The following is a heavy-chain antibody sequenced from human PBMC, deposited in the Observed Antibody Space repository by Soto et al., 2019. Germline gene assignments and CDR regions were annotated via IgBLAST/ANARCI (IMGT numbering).Heavy chain of an antibody. CDR3: ATDRSATPKGGAYYYYYGMDV. J-gene: IGHJ6*02. V-gene: IGHV1-24*01. Sequence: ASVKVSCKASGYTFTNNDINWVRQAPGKGLEWMGGFDPEDGETIYAQKFQGRVTMTEDTSTDTAYMELSSLRSEDTAVYYCATDRSATPKGGAYYYYYGMDVWGQGTTVTVSS. CDR2: FDPEDGET. D-gene: IGHD5-12*01. CDR1: GYTFTNND.